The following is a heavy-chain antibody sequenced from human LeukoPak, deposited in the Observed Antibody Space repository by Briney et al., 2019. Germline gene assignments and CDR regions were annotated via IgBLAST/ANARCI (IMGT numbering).Heavy chain of an antibody. CDR1: CGSISSSSYY. J-gene: IGHJ4*02. Sequence: SETPSLTCTVSCGSISSSSYYWGWIRPPPGKGLEWIGSIYYSGSTYYNPSLKSRVTISVDTSKNQFSLKLSSVTAADTAVFYCARVGYCTNGVCAQRIFDYWGQGTLVTVSS. CDR2: IYYSGST. V-gene: IGHV4-39*01. D-gene: IGHD2-8*01. CDR3: ARVGYCTNGVCAQRIFDY.